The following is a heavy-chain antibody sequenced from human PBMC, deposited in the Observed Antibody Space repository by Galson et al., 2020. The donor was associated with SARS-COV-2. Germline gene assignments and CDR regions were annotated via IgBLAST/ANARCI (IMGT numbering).Heavy chain of an antibody. Sequence: GESLKISCAASGFTFSSYAMHWVRQAPCKGLEWVAVILYDGSNKYYADSVKGRFTISRDNSKNTLYLQMNSLRAEDTAVYYCAKDNGGLLGYWGQGTLVTVSS. J-gene: IGHJ4*02. D-gene: IGHD2-8*01. CDR3: AKDNGGLLGY. V-gene: IGHV3-30*18. CDR1: GFTFSSYA. CDR2: ILYDGSNK.